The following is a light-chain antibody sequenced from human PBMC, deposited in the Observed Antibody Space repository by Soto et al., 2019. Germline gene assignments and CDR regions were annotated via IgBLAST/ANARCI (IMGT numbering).Light chain of an antibody. CDR1: QSVSSSY. J-gene: IGKJ4*01. Sequence: EVVLTQSPATLSLSPGDRATLSCRASQSVSSSYLAWYQQKPGQAPRLLIYGASTRATAIPARFSGSGSGTDFTLTVSSLQPEDFAVYYCQHDYNLLTFGGGTKVDIK. V-gene: IGKV3D-7*01. CDR2: GAS. CDR3: QHDYNLLT.